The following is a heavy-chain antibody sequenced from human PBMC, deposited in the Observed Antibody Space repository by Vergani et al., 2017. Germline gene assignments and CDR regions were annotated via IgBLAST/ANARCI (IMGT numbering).Heavy chain of an antibody. CDR2: IYYSGSI. D-gene: IGHD3-10*01. Sequence: QVQLQESGPGLVKPSQTLSLTCTVSGGSISSGGYYWSWIRQPPGKGLEWIGYIYYSGSIYYNPSLKSRVTISVDTSKNQFSLKLSSVTAADTAVYYCARARGVRGLRYDNWFDPWGQGTLVTVSS. CDR1: GGSISSGGYY. V-gene: IGHV4-31*03. CDR3: ARARGVRGLRYDNWFDP. J-gene: IGHJ5*02.